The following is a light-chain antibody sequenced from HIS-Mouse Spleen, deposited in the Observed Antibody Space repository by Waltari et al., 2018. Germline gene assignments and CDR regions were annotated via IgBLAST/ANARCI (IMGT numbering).Light chain of an antibody. J-gene: IGLJ2*01. V-gene: IGLV2-14*03. CDR2: DVS. CDR3: SSYTSSSFNVV. CDR1: SSDVGGYTY. Sequence: QSALTQPASVSGSPGQSITISCTGTSSDVGGYTYVSWYQQHPGNAPKLMIYDVSKRPSGVSNRFSGSKTGNTASLTISGLQAEDEADYYCSSYTSSSFNVVFGGGTKLTVL.